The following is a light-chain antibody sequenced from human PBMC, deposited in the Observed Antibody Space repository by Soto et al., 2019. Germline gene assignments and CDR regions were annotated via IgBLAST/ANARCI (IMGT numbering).Light chain of an antibody. CDR1: NSNIGCHT. J-gene: IGLJ1*01. V-gene: IGLV1-44*01. CDR2: SNN. Sequence: QSALTQPPSASGTPGQRVTMSCSGGNSNIGCHTVNWYQHLPGTAPTLLIFSNNQRPSGVPARFSGSKSGTSASLAISGLQSGDEGDYYCAAWDDSLNGFYVFGTGTKVTVL. CDR3: AAWDDSLNGFYV.